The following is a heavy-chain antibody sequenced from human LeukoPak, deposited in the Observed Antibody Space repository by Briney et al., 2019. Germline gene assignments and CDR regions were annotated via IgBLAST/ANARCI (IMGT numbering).Heavy chain of an antibody. CDR2: IYYTGST. Sequence: SETLSLTCTVSGGSISSGGYYWSCIRQHPGKGLEWIAYIYYTGSTYYNPPLKSRLTISVDRSKNQFSLRLCSMTAADTAVYYCTRVPSVLDAFHIWGQGTMVTVSS. D-gene: IGHD4/OR15-4a*01. CDR3: TRVPSVLDAFHI. V-gene: IGHV4-31*03. J-gene: IGHJ3*02. CDR1: GGSISSGGYY.